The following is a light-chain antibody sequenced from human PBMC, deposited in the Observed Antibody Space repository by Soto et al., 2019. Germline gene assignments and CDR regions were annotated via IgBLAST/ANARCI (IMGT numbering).Light chain of an antibody. J-gene: IGKJ1*01. CDR1: QSITSNY. V-gene: IGKV3-20*01. CDR2: GTS. Sequence: EIVLTQSPGTLSLSPGERATLSCRASQSITSNYLAWYQQRPGRTPRLLIYGTSSRTGGVPDRFSGSGSGTDFPLTISRLEPEDFAVYYCQQYGGSTGTFGQGTKV. CDR3: QQYGGSTGT.